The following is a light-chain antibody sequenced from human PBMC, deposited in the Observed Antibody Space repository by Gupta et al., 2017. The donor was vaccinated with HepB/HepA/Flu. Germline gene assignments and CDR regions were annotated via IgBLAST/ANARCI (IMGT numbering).Light chain of an antibody. V-gene: IGLV1-47*01. J-gene: IGLJ2*01. CDR2: SNN. CDR3: AAWDDSLWGV. Sequence: QSVLTQPPSASGSPGQRVTISCSGSSSNIGTYRVYWYRQVPGTAPKLLIYSNNQRPSGVPDRCSGSKSGTSASLAISGLRSEDEADYYCAAWDDSLWGVFGGGTKLTVL. CDR1: SSNIGTYR.